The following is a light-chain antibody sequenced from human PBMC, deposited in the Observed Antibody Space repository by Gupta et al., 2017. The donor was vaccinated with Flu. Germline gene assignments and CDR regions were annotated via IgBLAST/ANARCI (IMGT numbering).Light chain of an antibody. CDR2: STAS. V-gene: IGKV1-5*03. Sequence: ESVIITCPSHCSIGNWCAWYQQQPGTVNRLMYSTASSLGSGVPSRFSGSGSRTEFILTISRLQHDFVANYYLQQYDSSWTFGQGTKVEI. J-gene: IGKJ1*01. CDR1: CSIGNW. CDR3: QQYDSSWT.